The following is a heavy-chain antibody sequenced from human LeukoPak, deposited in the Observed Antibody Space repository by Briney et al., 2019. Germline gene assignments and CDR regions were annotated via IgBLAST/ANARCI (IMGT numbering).Heavy chain of an antibody. CDR2: INPNSGGT. J-gene: IGHJ4*02. CDR1: GHTFTGYY. Sequence: GASVKVSCKASGHTFTGYYMHWVRQAPGQGLEWMGWINPNSGGTNYAQKFQGRVTMTRDTSISTAYMELSRLRSDDTAVYYCAREYASSSGWTYYFDYWGQGTLVTVSS. D-gene: IGHD6-19*01. CDR3: AREYASSSGWTYYFDY. V-gene: IGHV1-2*02.